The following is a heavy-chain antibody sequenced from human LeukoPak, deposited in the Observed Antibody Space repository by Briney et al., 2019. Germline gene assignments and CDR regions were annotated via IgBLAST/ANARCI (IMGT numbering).Heavy chain of an antibody. CDR1: GDSVSSNSAA. CDR2: TYYRSKWYN. J-gene: IGHJ4*02. D-gene: IGHD1-26*01. V-gene: IGHV6-1*01. CDR3: ARESRSVERGRYRAVFWPFDY. Sequence: SQTLSLTCAISGDSVSSNSAAWNWIRQSPSRGLEWLGRTYYRSKWYNDYAVSVKSRITINPDTSKNQFSLQLNSVTPEDTAVYYCARESRSVERGRYRAVFWPFDYWGQGTLVTVSS.